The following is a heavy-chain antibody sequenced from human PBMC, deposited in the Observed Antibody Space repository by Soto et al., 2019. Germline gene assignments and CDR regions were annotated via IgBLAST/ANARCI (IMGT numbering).Heavy chain of an antibody. J-gene: IGHJ4*02. CDR1: CGSIITGGYY. Sequence: PSETLSLTCTVSCGSIITGGYYWSWIRQLPGKGLEWIGHRYYSESTYYNPSLKSRVSISLDTSKNQFSLKLSFVTAADTAMYYCARTKCSGGSCYSWSLDYWGQGTPVTVSS. D-gene: IGHD2-15*01. V-gene: IGHV4-31*03. CDR2: RYYSEST. CDR3: ARTKCSGGSCYSWSLDY.